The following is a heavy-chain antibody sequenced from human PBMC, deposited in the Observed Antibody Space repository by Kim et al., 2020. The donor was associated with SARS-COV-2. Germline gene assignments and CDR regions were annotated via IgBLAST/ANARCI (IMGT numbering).Heavy chain of an antibody. J-gene: IGHJ4*02. CDR1: GFTFSNFS. D-gene: IGHD2-15*01. V-gene: IGHV3-21*01. CDR3: TRDHGRNHPGHIYY. Sequence: GGSLRLSCAASGFTFSNFSMTWVRQAPGKGLEWVSCISSDGDDIYYADSLKGRFTISRDNAKNSVFLQMNSLRAEDTAVYYCTRDHGRNHPGHIYYWGQG. CDR2: ISSDGDDI.